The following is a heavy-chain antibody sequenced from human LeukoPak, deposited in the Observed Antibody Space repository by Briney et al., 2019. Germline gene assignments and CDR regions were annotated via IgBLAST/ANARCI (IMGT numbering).Heavy chain of an antibody. V-gene: IGHV3-9*01. J-gene: IGHJ3*02. CDR3: AKGFYSGYEADAFDI. Sequence: GGSLRLSCAASGFTFDDYAMHWVRQAPGKGLEWVSGISWNSGSIGYADSVKGRFTISRDNAKNSLYLQMNSLRAEDTALYYCAKGFYSGYEADAFDIWGQGTMVTVSS. D-gene: IGHD5-12*01. CDR2: ISWNSGSI. CDR1: GFTFDDYA.